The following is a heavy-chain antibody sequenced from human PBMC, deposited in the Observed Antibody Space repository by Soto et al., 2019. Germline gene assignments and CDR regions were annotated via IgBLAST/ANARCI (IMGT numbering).Heavy chain of an antibody. Sequence: RRLSCAASGFTFSSYWMHWVRQAPGKGLVWVSRINSDGSSTSYADSVRGRFTISRDNAKNTLYLQMNSLRGEDTAVYYCTRDPAPAGWFDYWGQGTLVTVSS. D-gene: IGHD6-13*01. J-gene: IGHJ5*01. CDR1: GFTFSSYW. CDR3: TRDPAPAGWFDY. V-gene: IGHV3-74*01. CDR2: INSDGSST.